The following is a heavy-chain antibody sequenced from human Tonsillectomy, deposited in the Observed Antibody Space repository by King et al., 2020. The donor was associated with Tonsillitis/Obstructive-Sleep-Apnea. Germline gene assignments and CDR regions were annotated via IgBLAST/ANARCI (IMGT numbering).Heavy chain of an antibody. CDR3: TRDTIGYALISNYYYYMDV. CDR1: GFTFGAYA. D-gene: IGHD5-18*01. J-gene: IGHJ6*03. Sequence: VQLVESGGGLVQPGRSLRLSCTGSGFTFGAYAMSWVRQAPGKGLEWVGFIRSNSYGGTTQYAASVKGRFTISRDDSKSIAYLQMNSLKTEDTAVYDCTRDTIGYALISNYYYYMDVWGKGTTVTVSS. CDR2: IRSNSYGGTT. V-gene: IGHV3-49*04.